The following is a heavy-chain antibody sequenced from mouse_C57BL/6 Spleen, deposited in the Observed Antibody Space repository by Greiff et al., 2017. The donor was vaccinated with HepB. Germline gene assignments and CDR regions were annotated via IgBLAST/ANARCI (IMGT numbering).Heavy chain of an antibody. V-gene: IGHV5-9*01. CDR2: ISGGGGNT. CDR3: ARWRIMTTVGGGYFDV. D-gene: IGHD1-1*01. CDR1: GFTFSSYT. J-gene: IGHJ1*03. Sequence: EVQLVESGGGLVKTGGSLKLSCAASGFTFSSYTMSWVRQTPEKRLEWVATISGGGGNTYYPDSVKGRFTISRDNAKNTLYLQMSSLRSEDTALYYCARWRIMTTVGGGYFDVWGTGTTVTVSS.